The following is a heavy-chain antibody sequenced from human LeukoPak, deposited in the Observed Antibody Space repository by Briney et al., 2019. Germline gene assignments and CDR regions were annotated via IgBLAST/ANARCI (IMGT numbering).Heavy chain of an antibody. CDR3: TGNYYGSGSYADFDY. Sequence: GGSLRLSRAASGFSFSNYAMNWVRQASGKGLEWVGRIRSTANGYATAYAASVKGRFTISRDDSKNTAYLQMDSLKTEDTAVYYCTGNYYGSGSYADFDYWGQGTLVTVSS. V-gene: IGHV3-73*01. D-gene: IGHD3-10*01. CDR1: GFSFSNYA. J-gene: IGHJ4*02. CDR2: IRSTANGYAT.